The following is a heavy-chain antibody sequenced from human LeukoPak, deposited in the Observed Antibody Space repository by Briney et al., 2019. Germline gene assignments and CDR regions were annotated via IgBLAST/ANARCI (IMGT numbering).Heavy chain of an antibody. V-gene: IGHV4-39*01. CDR3: ASYGYSSSRAY. Sequence: SETLSLTCTVSGGSISSSSYYWGWIRQPPGKGLEWIGSIYYSGSTYYNPSLKSRVTISVDTSKNQFSLKLSSVTVADTAVYYCASYGYSSSRAYWGQGTLVTVSS. D-gene: IGHD6-6*01. CDR2: IYYSGST. CDR1: GGSISSSSYY. J-gene: IGHJ4*02.